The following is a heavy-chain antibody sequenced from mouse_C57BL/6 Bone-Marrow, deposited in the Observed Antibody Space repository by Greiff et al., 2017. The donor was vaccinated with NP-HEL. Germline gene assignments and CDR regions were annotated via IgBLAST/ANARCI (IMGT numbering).Heavy chain of an antibody. CDR2: IYPRSGNT. D-gene: IGHD2-5*01. CDR1: GYTFTSYG. V-gene: IGHV1-81*01. CDR3: ARRAYYSNLGFAY. Sequence: QVHVKQSGAELARPGASVKLSCKASGYTFTSYGISWVKQRTGQGLEWIGEIYPRSGNTYYNEKFKGKATLTADKSSSTAYMELRSLTSEDSAVYFCARRAYYSNLGFAYWGQGTLVTVSA. J-gene: IGHJ3*01.